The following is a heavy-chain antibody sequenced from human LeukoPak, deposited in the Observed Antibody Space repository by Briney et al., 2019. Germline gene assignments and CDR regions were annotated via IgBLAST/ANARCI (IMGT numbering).Heavy chain of an antibody. CDR2: INPSGGST. CDR1: GYTFTDYY. J-gene: IGHJ1*01. Sequence: ASVKVSCKASGYTFTDYYMHWVRQAPGQGLEWMGVINPSGGSTSYAQKFQGRVTMTRDTSTSTVYMELSSLRSEDTAVYYCARGFYSSGWYGYFQHWGQGTLVTVSS. D-gene: IGHD6-19*01. V-gene: IGHV1-46*01. CDR3: ARGFYSSGWYGYFQH.